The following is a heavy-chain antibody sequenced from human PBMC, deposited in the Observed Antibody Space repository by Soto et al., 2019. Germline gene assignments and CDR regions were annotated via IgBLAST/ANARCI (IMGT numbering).Heavy chain of an antibody. CDR3: AHKGPEDWPLDY. D-gene: IGHD3-9*01. V-gene: IGHV2-5*02. J-gene: IGHJ4*02. CDR2: IYWDDSK. CDR1: GFSLSTSGVG. Sequence: QITLKESGPTLVTPTQTLTLTCAFSGFSLSTSGVGVGWIRQPPGKALEWLAVIYWDDSKHYSPSLRSRLTITKDTSQHLLVLTMTNIDPMDTGTYYCAHKGPEDWPLDYWGQGTLVTVSS.